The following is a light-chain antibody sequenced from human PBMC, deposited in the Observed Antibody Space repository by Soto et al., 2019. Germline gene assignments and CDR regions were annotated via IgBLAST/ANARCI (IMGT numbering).Light chain of an antibody. CDR2: DAS. CDR1: QSISSW. CDR3: QQYNSYSQT. J-gene: IGKJ1*01. V-gene: IGKV1-5*01. Sequence: DIQMTQSPSTLSASVGVRVTITCRASQSISSWLAWYQQKPGRAPKLLIYDASSLESGVPSRFSGSGSGTEFTLTISSLQPDDFATYYCQQYNSYSQTFGQGTKADIK.